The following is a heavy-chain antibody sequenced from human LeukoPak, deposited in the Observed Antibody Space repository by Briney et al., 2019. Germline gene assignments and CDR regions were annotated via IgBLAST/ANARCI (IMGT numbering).Heavy chain of an antibody. CDR2: IYYSGST. CDR1: GGSLSSSSYY. V-gene: IGHV4-39*07. D-gene: IGHD6-13*01. J-gene: IGHJ4*02. CDR3: ARVTGYVMEDYFDY. Sequence: SETLSLTCSVSGGSLSSSSYYWGWIRQPPGKGLEWIGNIYYSGSTYYNPSLKSRVTISVDTSKNQFSLRLSSVTAADTAVYYCARVTGYVMEDYFDYWGQGTLVTVSS.